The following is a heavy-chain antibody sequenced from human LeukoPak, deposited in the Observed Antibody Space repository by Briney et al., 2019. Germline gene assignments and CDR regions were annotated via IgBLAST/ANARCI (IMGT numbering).Heavy chain of an antibody. CDR2: IYTSGST. CDR1: GYSISSGYY. V-gene: IGHV4-4*07. J-gene: IGHJ5*02. Sequence: SETLSLTCTVSGYSISSGYYWSWIRQPAGKGLEWIGRIYTSGSTNYNPSLKSRVTMSVDTSKNQFSLKLSSVTAADTAVYYCARDVPWLGTWGQGTLVTVSS. D-gene: IGHD6-19*01. CDR3: ARDVPWLGT.